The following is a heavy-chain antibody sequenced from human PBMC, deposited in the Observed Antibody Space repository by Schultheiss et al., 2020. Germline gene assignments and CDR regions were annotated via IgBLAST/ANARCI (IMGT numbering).Heavy chain of an antibody. CDR2: ISYDGSNK. Sequence: GGSLRLSCAASGFTFSSYGMHWVRQAPGKGLEWVAVISYDGSNKYYADSVKGRFTISRDNSKNTLYLQMNSLRAEDTAVYYCAKVYSYGRGYFDYWGQGTLGTVAS. J-gene: IGHJ4*02. CDR1: GFTFSSYG. D-gene: IGHD5-18*01. V-gene: IGHV3-30*18. CDR3: AKVYSYGRGYFDY.